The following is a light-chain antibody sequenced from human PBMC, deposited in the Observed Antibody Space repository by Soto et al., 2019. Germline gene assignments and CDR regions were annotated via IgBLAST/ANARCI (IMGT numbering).Light chain of an antibody. CDR1: QSVLYSSNNKNY. J-gene: IGKJ5*01. CDR3: QQYYSTPIT. CDR2: WAS. V-gene: IGKV4-1*01. Sequence: DIVMTQSPDSLPVSLGERPTINCKSSQSVLYSSNNKNYLAWYQQKPGQPPKLLIYWASTRESGVPDRFSGSGSGTDFTLTISSLQADDVAVYYCQQYYSTPITFGQGTRLEIK.